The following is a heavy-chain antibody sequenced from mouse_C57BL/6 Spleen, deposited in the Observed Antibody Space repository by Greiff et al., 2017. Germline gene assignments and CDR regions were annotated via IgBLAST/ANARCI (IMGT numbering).Heavy chain of an antibody. CDR2: INPSSGYT. CDR1: GYTFTSYT. Sequence: QVQLQQSGAELARPGASVKMSCKASGYTFTSYTMHWVKQRPGQGLEWIGYINPSSGYTKYNQKFKDKATLTADKSSSTAYMQLSSLTSEDAAVYYCARGGPYYAMDYWGQGTSVTVSS. CDR3: ARGGPYYAMDY. J-gene: IGHJ4*01. V-gene: IGHV1-4*01.